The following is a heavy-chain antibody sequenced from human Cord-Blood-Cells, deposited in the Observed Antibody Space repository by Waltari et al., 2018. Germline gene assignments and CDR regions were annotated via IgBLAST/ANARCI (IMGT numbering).Heavy chain of an antibody. CDR1: GGSFSGYY. V-gene: IGHV4-34*01. Sequence: QVQLQQWGAGLLKPSETLSLTCAVYGGSFSGYYWSWIRQPQGKELEWIGEINHSGSTNYTPSLKSRVTISVDTSKNQFSLKLSSVTAADTAVYYCARDDWGREGDYWGQGTLVTVSS. D-gene: IGHD3-16*01. J-gene: IGHJ4*02. CDR3: ARDDWGREGDY. CDR2: INHSGST.